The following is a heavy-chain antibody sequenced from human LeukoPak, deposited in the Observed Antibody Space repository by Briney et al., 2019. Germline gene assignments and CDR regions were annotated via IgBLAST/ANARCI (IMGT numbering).Heavy chain of an antibody. Sequence: GGSLRLSCAASGFTFGDDAMHWVRQAPGKGLEWVSGISWNRGSTGYADSVKGRFTISRDNAKNSLYLQMNRLRAEDTALYYCAKDGGSSWYGYFDYWGQGTLVTVSS. D-gene: IGHD6-13*01. CDR3: AKDGGSSWYGYFDY. CDR1: GFTFGDDA. J-gene: IGHJ4*02. CDR2: ISWNRGST. V-gene: IGHV3-9*01.